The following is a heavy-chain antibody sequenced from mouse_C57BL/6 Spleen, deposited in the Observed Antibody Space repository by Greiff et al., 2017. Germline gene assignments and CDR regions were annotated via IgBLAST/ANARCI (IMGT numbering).Heavy chain of an antibody. D-gene: IGHD3-2*02. V-gene: IGHV1-7*01. CDR3: ARDSSGPFDY. CDR2: INPSSGYT. CDR1: GYTFTSYW. J-gene: IGHJ2*01. Sequence: QVQLQQSGAELAKPGASVKLSCKASGYTFTSYWMHWVKQRPGQGLEWIGYINPSSGYTKYNQKFKDKATVTADKSSSTSYMPLSSLTYEDAAVYYCARDSSGPFDYWGQGTTLTVSS.